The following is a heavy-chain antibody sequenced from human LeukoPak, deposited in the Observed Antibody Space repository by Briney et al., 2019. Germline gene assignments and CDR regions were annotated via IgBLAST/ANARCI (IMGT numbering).Heavy chain of an antibody. Sequence: GSLRLSCAASGFTFSSYSMNWVRQAPGKGLEWLGCIDYSGSTQYNPSLKSRVTISVDTSKQQFSLKLSSVTAADTAVYYCARDLVLERNRRNYFESWGQGTLVTVSS. V-gene: IGHV4-59*01. CDR2: IDYSGST. CDR3: ARDLVLERNRRNYFES. CDR1: GFTFSSYS. D-gene: IGHD1-1*01. J-gene: IGHJ4*02.